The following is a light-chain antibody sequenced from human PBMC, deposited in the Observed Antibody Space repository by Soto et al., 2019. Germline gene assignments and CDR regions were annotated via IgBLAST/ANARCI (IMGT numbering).Light chain of an antibody. J-gene: IGKJ4*02. Sequence: SHMTQSPSSVSASVGDIVTITSRARQAISSWLAWYQKKPGQPPNILIYSASTLRSGVPSRFRGSQHGADFTLTSTTLQPEDFSTYYCLQASSFPLTCGGSTSVDIK. V-gene: IGKV1-12*01. CDR1: QAISSW. CDR3: LQASSFPLT. CDR2: SAS.